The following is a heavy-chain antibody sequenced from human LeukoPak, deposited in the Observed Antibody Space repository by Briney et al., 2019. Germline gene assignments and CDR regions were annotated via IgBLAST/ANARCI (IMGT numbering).Heavy chain of an antibody. D-gene: IGHD4-11*01. Sequence: GRSLRLSCAASGFTFSNYGMHWVRQAPGKGLEWVAVISYDGSNKYYADSVKGRFTISRDNSKNTLYLQMNSLGAEDMAVYYCARAGYYRFDYWGQGTLVTVSS. CDR2: ISYDGSNK. CDR1: GFTFSNYG. V-gene: IGHV3-30*03. J-gene: IGHJ4*02. CDR3: ARAGYYRFDY.